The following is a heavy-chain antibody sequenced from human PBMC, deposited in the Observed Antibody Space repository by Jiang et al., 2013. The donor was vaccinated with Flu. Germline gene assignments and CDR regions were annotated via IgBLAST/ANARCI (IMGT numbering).Heavy chain of an antibody. Sequence: SGAEVKKPGASVKVSCKASGYTFTSYAMHWVRQAPGQRLEWMGWINAGNGNTKYSQKFQGRVTITRDTSASTAYMELSSLRSEDTAVYYCARVSIQLTPLDYWGQGTLVTVSS. CDR2: INAGNGNT. CDR3: ARVSIQLTPLDY. J-gene: IGHJ4*02. D-gene: IGHD5-18*01. V-gene: IGHV1-3*01. CDR1: GYTFTSYA.